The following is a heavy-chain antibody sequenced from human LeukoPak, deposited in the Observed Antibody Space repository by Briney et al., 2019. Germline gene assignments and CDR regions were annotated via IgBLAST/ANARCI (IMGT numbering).Heavy chain of an antibody. Sequence: GGSLRLSCAASGFSFSNFAMHWVRQAPGKGLEGVAVISDDGSNEYYADSVKGRFTISRDNSKNTLYLQMYSLRPEDTALYYCARAYGSGSTFHPDFWGQGTLVTVSS. CDR1: GFSFSNFA. V-gene: IGHV3-30-3*01. D-gene: IGHD3-10*01. J-gene: IGHJ4*02. CDR2: ISDDGSNE. CDR3: ARAYGSGSTFHPDF.